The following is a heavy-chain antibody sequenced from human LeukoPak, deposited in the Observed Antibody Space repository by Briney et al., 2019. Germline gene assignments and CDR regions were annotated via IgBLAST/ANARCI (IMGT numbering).Heavy chain of an antibody. V-gene: IGHV3-7*01. CDR2: IKQDGSEK. D-gene: IGHD3-3*01. CDR3: ARDNGVVHGVYYMDV. Sequence: GGSLRLSCAASGFTFSNYWMTWVRQAPGKGLEWVADIKQDGSEKLYVKSVRGRFTISRDNSKMSLFLQMNSLRAEDTAVYYCARDNGVVHGVYYMDVWGKGTTVAVS. J-gene: IGHJ6*03. CDR1: GFTFSNYW.